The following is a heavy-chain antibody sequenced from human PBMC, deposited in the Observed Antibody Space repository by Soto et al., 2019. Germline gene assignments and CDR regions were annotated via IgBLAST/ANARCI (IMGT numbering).Heavy chain of an antibody. J-gene: IGHJ6*03. Sequence: PGGSLRLSCAASGFTFSSYSMDWVRQAPGKGLEWVSSISSSSSYIYYADSVKGRFTISRDNAKNSLYLQMNSLRAEDTAVYYCARGVRAGPIVGVPAASDYMDVWSKGTSVTVS. CDR2: ISSSSSYI. D-gene: IGHD2-2*01. V-gene: IGHV3-21*01. CDR1: GFTFSSYS. CDR3: ARGVRAGPIVGVPAASDYMDV.